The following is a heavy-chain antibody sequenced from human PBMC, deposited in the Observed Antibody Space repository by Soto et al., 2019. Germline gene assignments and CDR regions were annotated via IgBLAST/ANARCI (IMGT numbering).Heavy chain of an antibody. CDR1: GYPFTTYH. J-gene: IGHJ4*01. CDR3: ARPEGYGSGSYYFDS. CDR2: VYVTGTGT. D-gene: IGHD3-10*01. Sequence: GASVKVSCKASGYPFTTYHLHWVRQAPGQGLEWMGIVYVTGTGTRSAQKFQGRLTMTRDRSTSTVYMELSSLRSEDTAVYYCARPEGYGSGSYYFDSWGHGTLVTVSS. V-gene: IGHV1-46*01.